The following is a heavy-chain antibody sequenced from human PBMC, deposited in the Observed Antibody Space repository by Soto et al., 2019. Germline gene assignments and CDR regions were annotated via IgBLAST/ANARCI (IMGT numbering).Heavy chain of an antibody. CDR1: SGSISSYY. V-gene: IGHV4-59*01. CDR2: IYYSVST. Sequence: SETLSLTCTVSSGSISSYYWSWIRQPPGKGLEWIGYIYYSVSTNCNPSLKSRVTISVDTSKNQFSLKLSFVTAADTAVYYCARSFKGIAAAGLYGMDVWGQGTRVTVSS. CDR3: ARSFKGIAAAGLYGMDV. D-gene: IGHD6-13*01. J-gene: IGHJ6*02.